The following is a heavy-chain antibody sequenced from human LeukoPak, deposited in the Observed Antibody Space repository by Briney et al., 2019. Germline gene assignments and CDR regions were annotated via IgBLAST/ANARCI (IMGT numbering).Heavy chain of an antibody. CDR2: ISSSSSTI. V-gene: IGHV3-48*01. Sequence: GGSLRLSCAVSGLTFSNYNMNWVRQAPGKGLEWVSFISSSSSTIYYADSVKGRFTISRDNAKNSLYLQMNSLRAEDTAVYYCARVSVGANTGRAFDIWGQGTMVTVSS. CDR1: GLTFSNYN. J-gene: IGHJ3*02. CDR3: ARVSVGANTGRAFDI. D-gene: IGHD1-26*01.